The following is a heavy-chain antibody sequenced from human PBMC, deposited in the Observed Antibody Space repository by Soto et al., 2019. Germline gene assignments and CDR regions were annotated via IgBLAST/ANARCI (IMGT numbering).Heavy chain of an antibody. CDR1: GFTFSNYA. D-gene: IGHD6-25*01. Sequence: GGSLRLSCAASGFTFSNYAMTWVRQAPGKGLEWVSVISDSGGSSNYADSVKGRFTVSRDNSKNTLHLQMNSLRAEDTAVYYCASPVSSGCFFCGMDVWGPGTTVTVSS. CDR2: ISDSGGSS. V-gene: IGHV3-23*01. CDR3: ASPVSSGCFFCGMDV. J-gene: IGHJ6*02.